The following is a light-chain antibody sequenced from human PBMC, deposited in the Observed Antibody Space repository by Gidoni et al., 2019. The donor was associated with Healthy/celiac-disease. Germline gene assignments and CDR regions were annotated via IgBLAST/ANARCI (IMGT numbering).Light chain of an antibody. Sequence: EIVLTQSPGTLSLSPGERATLSCRASQSVSSSYVAWYQQTPGQAPRLLSYGASSRATGIPDRFSGSGSGTDFTLTISRLEPEDFAVYYCQQYGSSPFTFXPXTKVDIK. CDR1: QSVSSSY. V-gene: IGKV3-20*01. CDR3: QQYGSSPFT. J-gene: IGKJ3*01. CDR2: GAS.